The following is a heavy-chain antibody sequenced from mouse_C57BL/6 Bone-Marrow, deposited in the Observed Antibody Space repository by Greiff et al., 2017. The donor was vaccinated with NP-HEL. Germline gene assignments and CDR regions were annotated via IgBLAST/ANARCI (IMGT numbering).Heavy chain of an antibody. J-gene: IGHJ2*01. Sequence: EVKLVESGGDLVKPGGSLKLSCAASGFTFSSYGMSWVRQTPDKRLEWVATISSGGSYTYYPDSVKGRFTISRDNAKNTLYLQMSSLKSEDTAMYYCARHGDYGSSLPDYWGQGTTRTVSS. V-gene: IGHV5-6*01. D-gene: IGHD1-1*01. CDR3: ARHGDYGSSLPDY. CDR2: ISSGGSYT. CDR1: GFTFSSYG.